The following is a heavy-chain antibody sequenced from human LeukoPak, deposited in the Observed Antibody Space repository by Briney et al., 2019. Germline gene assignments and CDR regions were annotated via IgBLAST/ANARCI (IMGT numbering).Heavy chain of an antibody. V-gene: IGHV1-18*01. Sequence: ASVKVSCKASGYTFTSYGISWVRQAPGQGLEWMGWISAYNGNTNYAQKLQGRVTMTTDTSTSTAYMELRSLRSDDTAVYYCARETYYYDSSGYPIDYRGQGTLVTVSS. CDR2: ISAYNGNT. CDR3: ARETYYYDSSGYPIDY. J-gene: IGHJ4*02. D-gene: IGHD3-22*01. CDR1: GYTFTSYG.